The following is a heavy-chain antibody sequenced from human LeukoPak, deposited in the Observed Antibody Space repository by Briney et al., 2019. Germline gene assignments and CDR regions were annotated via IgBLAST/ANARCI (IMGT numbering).Heavy chain of an antibody. CDR3: ARASSRCLDY. J-gene: IGHJ4*02. CDR1: GGSMSSYY. V-gene: IGHV4-59*01. CDR2: IYYSGST. D-gene: IGHD2-2*01. Sequence: SETLSLTCTVSGGSMSSYYWSWIRQPPGKGLEWIGYIYYSGSTNYNPSLKSRATISVDTSKNQFSLKLSSVTAADTAVYYCARASSRCLDYWGQGTRVTVSS.